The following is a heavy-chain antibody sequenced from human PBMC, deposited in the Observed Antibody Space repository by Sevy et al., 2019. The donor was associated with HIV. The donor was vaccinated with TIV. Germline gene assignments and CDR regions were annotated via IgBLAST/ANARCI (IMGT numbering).Heavy chain of an antibody. Sequence: GGSLRLSCAASGFTFSSYSMNWVRQPPGKGLEWVSYISGSSSTIYYADSVKGRFTISRDNAKNSLYLQMNSLRADDTAVCYCARDPIAVAGTLNYFDYWGQGTLVTVSS. CDR1: GFTFSSYS. D-gene: IGHD6-19*01. CDR3: ARDPIAVAGTLNYFDY. CDR2: ISGSSSTI. V-gene: IGHV3-48*01. J-gene: IGHJ4*02.